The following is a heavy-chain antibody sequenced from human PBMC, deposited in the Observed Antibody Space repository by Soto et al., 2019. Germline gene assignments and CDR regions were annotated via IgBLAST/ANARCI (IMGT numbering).Heavy chain of an antibody. V-gene: IGHV1-18*01. CDR3: VSFSIAATDPYGMDV. J-gene: IGHJ6*02. D-gene: IGHD6-13*01. CDR1: GYTFTSYG. CDR2: ISAYNGNT. Sequence: QVQLVQSGAEVKKPGASVKVSCKASGYTFTSYGISWVRQAPGQGLEWMGWISAYNGNTNYAQKLQGRVTMTTDTSTSTAYMELRSLRSDDTAVYYCVSFSIAATDPYGMDVWGQGTTVTVSS.